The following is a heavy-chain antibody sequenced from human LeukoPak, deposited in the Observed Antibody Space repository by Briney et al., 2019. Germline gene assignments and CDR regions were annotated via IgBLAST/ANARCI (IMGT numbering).Heavy chain of an antibody. V-gene: IGHV3-23*01. CDR1: GFTFSSYA. D-gene: IGHD3-22*01. J-gene: IGHJ4*02. Sequence: GGSLRLSCAASGFTFSSYAMSWVRQAPGKRLEWVSAISGSGGSTYYADSVKGRFTISRDNSKNTLYLQMNSLRAEDTAVYYCAKDRYYDSSGYANWGQGTLVTVSS. CDR3: AKDRYYDSSGYAN. CDR2: ISGSGGST.